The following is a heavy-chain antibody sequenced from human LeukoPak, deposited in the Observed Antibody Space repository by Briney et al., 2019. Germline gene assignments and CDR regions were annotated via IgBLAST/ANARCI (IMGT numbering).Heavy chain of an antibody. V-gene: IGHV4-39*02. CDR2: IYSSGTT. CDR1: GVSISSSNYY. Sequence: PSETLSLTCTVSGVSISSSNYYWGWIRQPPGKGLDWIGSIYSSGTTYYNPSLRSRVAISVDTSKNQFSLRLTSVTAADTAVYYCARETKYCSGGSCYSDGLDIWGQGTMVTVSS. D-gene: IGHD2-15*01. J-gene: IGHJ3*02. CDR3: ARETKYCSGGSCYSDGLDI.